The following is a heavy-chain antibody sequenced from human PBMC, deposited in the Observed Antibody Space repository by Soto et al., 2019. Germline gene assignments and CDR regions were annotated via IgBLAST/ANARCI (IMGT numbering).Heavy chain of an antibody. V-gene: IGHV3-15*01. CDR1: GPNFSNFW. D-gene: IGHD2-15*01. J-gene: IGHJ1*01. CDR3: TAETYCGGGSCPEH. CDR2: IKTKTGGGTT. Sequence: EVQLVESGGGLVKPGGSLRLSCAASGPNFSNFWMSWVRQPPGKGLEWVGRIKTKTGGGTTDYAAPVKGRFTISRDDSENTVYLQMSSLKTEDTAVYYCTAETYCGGGSCPEHWGQGTLVTVSS.